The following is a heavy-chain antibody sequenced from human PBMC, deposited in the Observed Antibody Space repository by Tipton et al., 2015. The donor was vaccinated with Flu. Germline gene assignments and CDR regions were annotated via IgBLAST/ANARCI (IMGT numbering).Heavy chain of an antibody. CDR3: ARRDYSNYVSDPKNWFDP. CDR1: GGSISSGSFY. CDR2: IHYSGSP. Sequence: TLSLTCTVSGGSISSGSFYWSWIRQPAGKGLEWIGNIHYSGSPHYNPSLKSRVTISVDTSKNQFSLRLSSVTAADTAVYYCARRDYSNYVSDPKNWFDPWGQGNLVTVSS. V-gene: IGHV4-61*09. J-gene: IGHJ5*02. D-gene: IGHD4-11*01.